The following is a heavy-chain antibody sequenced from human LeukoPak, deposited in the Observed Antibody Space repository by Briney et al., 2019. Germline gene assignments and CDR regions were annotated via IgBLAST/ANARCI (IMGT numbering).Heavy chain of an antibody. J-gene: IGHJ4*02. Sequence: QPGGSLRLSCAASGFTFSSYAMTWVRQAPGKGLVWVSGINTDGRSTSYADSVKGRFTISRDNAKNTLYLQMNSLRAEDTAVYYCARPAVGSGPPVDYWGQGTLVTVSS. CDR2: INTDGRST. D-gene: IGHD6-19*01. CDR1: GFTFSSYA. V-gene: IGHV3-74*01. CDR3: ARPAVGSGPPVDY.